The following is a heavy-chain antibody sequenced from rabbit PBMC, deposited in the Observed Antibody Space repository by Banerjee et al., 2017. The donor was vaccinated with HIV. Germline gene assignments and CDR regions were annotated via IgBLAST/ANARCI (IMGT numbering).Heavy chain of an antibody. J-gene: IGHJ6*01. V-gene: IGHV1S45*01. D-gene: IGHD4-1*01. CDR3: ARSYSGGIDL. CDR1: GIDFSGSGC. Sequence: QEQLVVYGGDLVKPGGTLTLTCKASGIDFSGSGCMCWVRQAPGKGLEWIACIYTNSGSTYYASWAKGRFTISKTSSTTVTLQMTSLTAADTATYFCARSYSGGIDLWGPGSLVT. CDR2: IYTNSGST.